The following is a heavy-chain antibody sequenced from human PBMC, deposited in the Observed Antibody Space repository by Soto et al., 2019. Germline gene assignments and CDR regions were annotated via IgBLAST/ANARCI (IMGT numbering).Heavy chain of an antibody. J-gene: IGHJ4*02. CDR3: ARSHKRYYDFRSGASDY. D-gene: IGHD3-3*01. V-gene: IGHV1-46*01. CDR2: INPSGGST. CDR1: GYTFTSYY. Sequence: ASVKVSCTASGYTFTSYYMHWVRQAPGQGLEWMGIINPSGGSTSYAQKFQGRVTMTRDTSTSTVYMELSSLRSEDTAVYYCARSHKRYYDFRSGASDYWGQGTLVTVSS.